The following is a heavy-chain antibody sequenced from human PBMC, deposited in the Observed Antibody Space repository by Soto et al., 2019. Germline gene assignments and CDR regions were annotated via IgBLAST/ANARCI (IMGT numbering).Heavy chain of an antibody. Sequence: GGSLRLSCAASGFTFSSHSMNWVRQAPGKGLEWVAYISSSSSVIYYADSVKGRFTISRDSAKNSLYLQMNSLRDEDTAVYYCARDPYYFNTSGWSDWTEYVFLGDYWGQGTLVTVSS. D-gene: IGHD3-22*01. CDR3: ARDPYYFNTSGWSDWTEYVFLGDY. V-gene: IGHV3-48*02. CDR1: GFTFSSHS. CDR2: ISSSSSVI. J-gene: IGHJ4*02.